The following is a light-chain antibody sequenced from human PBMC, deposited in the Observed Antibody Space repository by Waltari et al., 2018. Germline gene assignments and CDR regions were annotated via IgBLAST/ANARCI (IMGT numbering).Light chain of an antibody. CDR2: EAS. CDR3: QQSSSTPFT. CDR1: QSISSS. V-gene: IGKV1-39*01. Sequence: TCRASQSISSSLNGYQQKPGKAPKLLIYEASSLQSGVPSRFSGSGSGTDFTLTISSLQPEDFATYYCQQSSSTPFTFGPGTKVDIK. J-gene: IGKJ3*01.